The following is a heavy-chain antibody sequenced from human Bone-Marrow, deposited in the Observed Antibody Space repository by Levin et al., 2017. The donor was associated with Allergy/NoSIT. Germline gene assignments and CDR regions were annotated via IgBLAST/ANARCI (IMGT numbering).Heavy chain of an antibody. CDR3: ARDGHHYYDSGAYYFDY. J-gene: IGHJ4*02. Sequence: GGSLRLSCVASGFSLSSYSMNWVRQAPGKGLEWVSSISSSSSYIFYADSVKGRFTISRDNPRNSLYLQMNSLRAEDTAVYYCARDGHHYYDSGAYYFDYWGQGTLVTVSS. CDR2: ISSSSSYI. D-gene: IGHD3-22*01. CDR1: GFSLSSYS. V-gene: IGHV3-21*01.